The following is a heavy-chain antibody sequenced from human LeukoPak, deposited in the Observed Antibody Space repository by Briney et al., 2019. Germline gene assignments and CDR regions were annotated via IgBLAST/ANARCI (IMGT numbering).Heavy chain of an antibody. V-gene: IGHV3-21*01. Sequence: GGSLRLSCAASGFTFSSYAMHWVRQAPGKGLEWVSSISSSSSYIYYADSVKGRFTISRDNSKNTLYLQMNSLRAEDTAVYYCARAEATGAFHYYVYWGQGTLVTVSS. J-gene: IGHJ4*02. CDR1: GFTFSSYA. CDR2: ISSSSSYI. D-gene: IGHD3-3*02. CDR3: ARAEATGAFHYYVY.